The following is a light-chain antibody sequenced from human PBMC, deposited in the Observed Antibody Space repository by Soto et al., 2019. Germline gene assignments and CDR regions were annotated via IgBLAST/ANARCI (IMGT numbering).Light chain of an antibody. CDR3: QHYDTYSP. CDR2: KTS. CDR1: QTISSR. Sequence: DIQMTQSPSTLSASVGDRVTITCRASQTISSRLAWYQQKPGKAPKLLIYKTSSLESGVPSWFSGSGSGTEFTLTISSLQPDDLGIYYCQHYDTYSPFGGGTKVEIK. V-gene: IGKV1-5*03. J-gene: IGKJ4*02.